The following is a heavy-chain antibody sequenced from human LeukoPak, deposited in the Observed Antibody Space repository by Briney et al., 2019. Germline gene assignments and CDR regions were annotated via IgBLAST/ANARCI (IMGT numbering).Heavy chain of an antibody. CDR1: GFPFSGYS. V-gene: IGHV3-48*04. D-gene: IGHD6-13*01. Sequence: GGSLRLSCATSGFPFSGYSMNWIRQAPGEGLEWISYIDDSSANIYYAESVKGRFTISRDNAKKSLYLQMNSLRAEDTAVYYCARDTMTSSWYCDDWGQGTLVTVSS. CDR3: ARDTMTSSWYCDD. CDR2: IDDSSANI. J-gene: IGHJ4*02.